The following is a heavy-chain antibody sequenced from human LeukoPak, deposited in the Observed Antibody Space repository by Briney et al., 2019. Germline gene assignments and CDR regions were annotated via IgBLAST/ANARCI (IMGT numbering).Heavy chain of an antibody. J-gene: IGHJ3*02. Sequence: GGSLRLSCAASGFTFSSYAMSWVRQAPGKGLEWVSAISGGGGSTYYADSAKGRFTISRDNSKNTLYLQMNSLRAEDTAVYYCAKPPPPYCGGDCADAFDIWGQGTMVTVSS. CDR1: GFTFSSYA. D-gene: IGHD2-21*02. V-gene: IGHV3-23*01. CDR3: AKPPPPYCGGDCADAFDI. CDR2: ISGGGGST.